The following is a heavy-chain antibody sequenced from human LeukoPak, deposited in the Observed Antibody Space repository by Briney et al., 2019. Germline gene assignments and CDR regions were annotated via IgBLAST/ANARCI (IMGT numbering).Heavy chain of an antibody. CDR1: GFSSNKDA. J-gene: IGHJ4*02. V-gene: IGHV3-30*04. CDR3: ATDPRQAKPDYCDI. Sequence: PGRSLRPSCALSGFSSNKDAIHWVRQAPGKGLEWVAVMSHYGSERYYGDSVQGRFIISRDASKSTFYLQMDSLRPEDTAVYYCATDPRQAKPDYCDIWGQGTLVIVSS. D-gene: IGHD1-14*01. CDR2: MSHYGSER.